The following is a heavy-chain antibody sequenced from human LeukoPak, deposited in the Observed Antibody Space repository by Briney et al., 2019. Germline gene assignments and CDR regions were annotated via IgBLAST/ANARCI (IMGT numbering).Heavy chain of an antibody. V-gene: IGHV3-23*01. D-gene: IGHD6-13*01. Sequence: GSLRLSCAASGFTFSSYAMSWVRQAPGKGLEWVSAISGSGGSTYYADSVKGRFTISRDNSKDTLYLQMNSLRAEDTAVYCCAKYSSTWYGYFDYWGQGTLVTVSS. CDR3: AKYSSTWYGYFDY. J-gene: IGHJ4*02. CDR2: ISGSGGST. CDR1: GFTFSSYA.